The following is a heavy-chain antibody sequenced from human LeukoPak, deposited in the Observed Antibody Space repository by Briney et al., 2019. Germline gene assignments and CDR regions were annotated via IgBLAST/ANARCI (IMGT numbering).Heavy chain of an antibody. J-gene: IGHJ4*02. CDR1: GFTFSTSA. CDR2: VSGSGGST. CDR3: TKRLGASWFGSPLDY. V-gene: IGHV3-23*01. Sequence: TGGSLRLSCAASGFTFSTSAMSWVRQAPGKGLEWVSAVSGSGGSTYYAGSVKGRFSVSRDNSKNTLDLQMSSLRAEDTAIYYCTKRLGASWFGSPLDYWGQGTLVTVSS. D-gene: IGHD4/OR15-4a*01.